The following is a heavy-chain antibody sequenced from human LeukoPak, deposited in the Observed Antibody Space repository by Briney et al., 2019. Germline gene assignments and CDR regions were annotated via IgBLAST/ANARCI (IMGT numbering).Heavy chain of an antibody. CDR3: TTADYYDSSGYDYYYYGMDV. CDR2: IKSKTDGGTT. Sequence: GGSLRLSCAASGITFSNAWMSWVRQAPGKGLEWDGRIKSKTDGGTTDYAAPVKGRFTISRDDSKNTLYLQMNSLKTEDTAVYYCTTADYYDSSGYDYYYYGMDVWGQGTTVTVSS. D-gene: IGHD3-22*01. V-gene: IGHV3-15*01. CDR1: GITFSNAW. J-gene: IGHJ6*02.